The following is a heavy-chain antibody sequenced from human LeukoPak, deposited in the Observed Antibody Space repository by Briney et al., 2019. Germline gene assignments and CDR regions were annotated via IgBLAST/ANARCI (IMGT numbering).Heavy chain of an antibody. CDR1: GYTFTGYY. Sequence: ASVTVSCTASGYTFTGYYMHWVRQAPGQGLEWMGWINPNSGGTNYAQKFQGRVTMTRDTSISTAYMELSRLRSDDTAVYYCARVVGYYDFWSGYWPYYYYYMDVWGKGTTVTVSS. D-gene: IGHD3-3*01. J-gene: IGHJ6*03. V-gene: IGHV1-2*02. CDR2: INPNSGGT. CDR3: ARVVGYYDFWSGYWPYYYYYMDV.